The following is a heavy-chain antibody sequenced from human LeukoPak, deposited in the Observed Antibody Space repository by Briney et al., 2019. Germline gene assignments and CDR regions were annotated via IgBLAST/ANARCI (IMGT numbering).Heavy chain of an antibody. V-gene: IGHV4-59*12. CDR2: IYYSGST. CDR3: ARDYGDYGFWDY. J-gene: IGHJ4*02. CDR1: GGSISSYY. Sequence: PSETLSLTCTVSGGSISSYYWSWIRQPPGKGLEWIGYIYYSGSTNYNPSLKSRVTISVDTSKNQFSLKLSSVTAADTAVYCCARDYGDYGFWDYWGQGTLVTVSS. D-gene: IGHD4-17*01.